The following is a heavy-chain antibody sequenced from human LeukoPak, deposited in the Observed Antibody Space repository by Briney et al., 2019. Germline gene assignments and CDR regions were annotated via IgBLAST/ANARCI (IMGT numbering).Heavy chain of an antibody. J-gene: IGHJ4*02. Sequence: GASVKVSCKAAGYTCTCYAMHWVRQAPGQRLEWMGRINAGNGNTKYSQKFQGRVTITRDASASTAYMELSSLRSEDTAVYYCARDRTGTSQGWFDYWGQGTLVTVSS. D-gene: IGHD1-7*01. CDR2: INAGNGNT. CDR3: ARDRTGTSQGWFDY. V-gene: IGHV1-3*01. CDR1: GYTCTCYA.